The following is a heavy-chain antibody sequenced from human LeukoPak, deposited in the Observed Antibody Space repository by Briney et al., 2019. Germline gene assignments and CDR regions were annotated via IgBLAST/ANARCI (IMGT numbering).Heavy chain of an antibody. J-gene: IGHJ6*04. D-gene: IGHD2-2*01. V-gene: IGHV3-7*03. CDR2: IKQDGSEK. CDR1: GFTFSSYW. CDR3: ARDRLGDSVVPAAMPWYYYGMDV. Sequence: GGSLRLSCAASGFTFSSYWMHWVRQAPGKGLEWVANIKQDGSEKYYVDSVKGRFTISRDNAKNSLYLQMNSLRAEDTAVYYRARDRLGDSVVPAAMPWYYYGMDVWGKGTTVTVSS.